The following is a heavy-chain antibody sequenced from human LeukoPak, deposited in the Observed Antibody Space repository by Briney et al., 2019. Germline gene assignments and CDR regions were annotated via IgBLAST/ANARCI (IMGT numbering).Heavy chain of an antibody. J-gene: IGHJ5*02. D-gene: IGHD2-2*02. CDR2: INWNGGST. Sequence: XRLSCAXSGCTFDDYGMSWVRQAPGKGLEWVGGINWNGGSTYYADSVKGGFTISRDNAKTSLYLQMNSLRAEDTALYHCARDYCSSTSCYTRFDPWGQGTLVTVSS. CDR1: GCTFDDYG. CDR3: ARDYCSSTSCYTRFDP. V-gene: IGHV3-20*01.